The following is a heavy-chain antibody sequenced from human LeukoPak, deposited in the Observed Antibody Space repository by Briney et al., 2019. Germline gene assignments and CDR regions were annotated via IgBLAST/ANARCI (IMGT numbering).Heavy chain of an antibody. D-gene: IGHD3-16*01. CDR3: ARDNDSRDTPHFDY. CDR2: IIPIFGTA. J-gene: IGHJ4*02. V-gene: IGHV1-69*06. Sequence: SVKVSCKASGGTFSSYAISWVRQAPGQGLEWMGGIIPIFGTANYAQKFRGRVTITADKSTRTAYMELSSLRSEDTAVYYCARDNDSRDTPHFDYWGQGTLVTVSS. CDR1: GGTFSSYA.